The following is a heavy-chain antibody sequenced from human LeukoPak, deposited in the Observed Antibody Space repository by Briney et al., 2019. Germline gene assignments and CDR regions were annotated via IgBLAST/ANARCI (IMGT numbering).Heavy chain of an antibody. J-gene: IGHJ6*03. Sequence: LPGGSLRLSCAASGFTFSSYWMSWVRQAPGKGLEWVANIKQDGSEKYSVDSVKGRFTISRDNAKNSLYMQMNSLRAEDTAVYYCARVMSASVWRPYGSYYYYYYMDIWGKGTTVTVSS. V-gene: IGHV3-7*01. D-gene: IGHD3-16*01. CDR3: ARVMSASVWRPYGSYYYYYYMDI. CDR2: IKQDGSEK. CDR1: GFTFSSYW.